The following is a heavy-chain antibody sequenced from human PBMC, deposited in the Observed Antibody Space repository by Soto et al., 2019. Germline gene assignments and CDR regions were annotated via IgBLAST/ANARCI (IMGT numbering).Heavy chain of an antibody. J-gene: IGHJ4*02. CDR3: AKDWEVWFGELSYFDY. V-gene: IGHV3-30*18. Sequence: QVQLVESGGGVVQPGRSLRLSCAASGFTFSSYGMHWVRQAPGKGLEWVAVISYDGSNKYYADSVKGRFTISRDNSKNTLYLQMNSLRAEDTAVYYCAKDWEVWFGELSYFDYWGQGTLVTVSS. D-gene: IGHD3-10*01. CDR2: ISYDGSNK. CDR1: GFTFSSYG.